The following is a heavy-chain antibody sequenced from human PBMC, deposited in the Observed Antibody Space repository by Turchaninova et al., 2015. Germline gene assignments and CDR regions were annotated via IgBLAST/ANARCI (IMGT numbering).Heavy chain of an antibody. D-gene: IGHD1-26*01. CDR1: GGSVNSYY. J-gene: IGHJ4*02. CDR2: INSGGTT. Sequence: QVQLQESGPGLVKTSETLSLTCSVSGGSVNSYYWSWIRQPPGQGLEWIGNINSGGTTGYNPSLQSRVTMSLDTSNNPFSLKLRAVTAADTAVYYCARETSPSAWHSLDYWGQGTLITVSS. CDR3: ARETSPSAWHSLDY. V-gene: IGHV4-59*02.